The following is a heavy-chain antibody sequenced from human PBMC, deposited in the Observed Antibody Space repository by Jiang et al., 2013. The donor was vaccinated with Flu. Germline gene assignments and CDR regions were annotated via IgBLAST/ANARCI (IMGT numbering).Heavy chain of an antibody. CDR2: IIPILDRT. CDR3: ARGVGYCSVDTCYGPLDF. J-gene: IGHJ4*02. Sequence: KVSCKTSGDTFNTYSIVWVRQAPGQGLEWIGRIIPILDRTDYAQKFQDRVTLTADKSTSTAYMEMDSLRSDDTAVYFCARGVGYCSVDTCYGPLDFWGQGTLVTVSS. V-gene: IGHV1-69*04. D-gene: IGHD2-15*01. CDR1: GDTFNTYS.